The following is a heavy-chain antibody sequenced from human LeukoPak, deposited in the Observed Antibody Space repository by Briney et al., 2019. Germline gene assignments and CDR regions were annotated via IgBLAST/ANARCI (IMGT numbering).Heavy chain of an antibody. Sequence: PGGSLRLSCAASGFTFSSYAMSWVRQAPGKGLEWVSVISGSGGSTYYADSVKGRFTISRDNSKNTLYLQMNSLRVEDTAGYYCARGRGLGVVSPYFDYWGQGTLVTVSS. CDR1: GFTFSSYA. CDR2: ISGSGGST. V-gene: IGHV3-23*01. CDR3: ARGRGLGVVSPYFDY. J-gene: IGHJ4*02. D-gene: IGHD3-3*01.